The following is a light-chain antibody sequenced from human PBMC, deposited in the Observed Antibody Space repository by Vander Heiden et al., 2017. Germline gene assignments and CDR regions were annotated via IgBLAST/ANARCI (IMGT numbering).Light chain of an antibody. V-gene: IGKV3-11*01. CDR3: QQRGTWPPLT. CDR2: DAS. J-gene: IGKJ4*01. Sequence: DIVLTHSPATLALSPGETATLSCRPSQSVRTYLAWYQQKPGQAPRLLIYDASNRATGISARFIGSGSGTDFTLTISSLEPEDFAVYYCQQRGTWPPLTFGGGTKVEMK. CDR1: QSVRTY.